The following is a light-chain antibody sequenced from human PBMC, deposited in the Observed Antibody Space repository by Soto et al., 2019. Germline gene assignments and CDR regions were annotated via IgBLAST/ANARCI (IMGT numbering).Light chain of an antibody. V-gene: IGLV2-14*01. J-gene: IGLJ1*01. CDR1: SSDVGGYNY. CDR2: DVS. Sequence: QSALTQPASVSGSPGQSITISCTGTSSDVGGYNYVSWYQQHPGKAPKLMIYDVSNRPSGVSNRFSGSKSGNTASLTISGLQAEAEADYYCSSYTSSSTSYVFGTGTKLTVL. CDR3: SSYTSSSTSYV.